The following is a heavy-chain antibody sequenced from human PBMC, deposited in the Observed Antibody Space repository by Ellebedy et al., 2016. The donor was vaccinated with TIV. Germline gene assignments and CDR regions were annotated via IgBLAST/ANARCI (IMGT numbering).Heavy chain of an antibody. V-gene: IGHV3-9*01. CDR3: ARGSRVYCSSTSCYPNWFDP. Sequence: SLKISXAASGFTFDDYAMHWVRQAPGKGLEWVSGISWNSGSIGYADSVKGRFTISRDNAKNSLYLQMNSLRAEDTAVYYCARGSRVYCSSTSCYPNWFDPWGQGTLVTVSS. D-gene: IGHD2-2*01. CDR1: GFTFDDYA. CDR2: ISWNSGSI. J-gene: IGHJ5*02.